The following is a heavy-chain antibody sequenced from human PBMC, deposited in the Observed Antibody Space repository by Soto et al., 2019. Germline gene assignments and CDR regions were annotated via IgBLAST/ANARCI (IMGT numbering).Heavy chain of an antibody. Sequence: GASVKVSCKALGFTFTNHWMHWVRQAPGQGLEWMGVINPTGDKTAYAQRFQGRVTLTTDTSTSAAYLELSSLKSDDTAIYYCARDESVSDLAWWFAPWGQGTLVTVSS. CDR3: ARDESVSDLAWWFAP. CDR2: INPTGDKT. V-gene: IGHV1-46*01. J-gene: IGHJ5*02. CDR1: GFTFTNHW.